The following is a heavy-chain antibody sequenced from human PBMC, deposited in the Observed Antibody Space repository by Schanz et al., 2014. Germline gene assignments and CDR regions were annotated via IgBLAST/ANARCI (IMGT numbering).Heavy chain of an antibody. D-gene: IGHD2-2*01. Sequence: EVQLVESGGGMVQPGGSLRLSCLASGFTFSTTWMNWVRQAPGKGLEWVSYISNSGTTIYYADSVKGRFTISRDNAKNSLYLQMNGLRAEDTAVYFCARDLSSLIQGDVWGKGTTVTVSS. CDR3: ARDLSSLIQGDV. V-gene: IGHV3-48*03. CDR2: ISNSGTTI. J-gene: IGHJ6*04. CDR1: GFTFSTTW.